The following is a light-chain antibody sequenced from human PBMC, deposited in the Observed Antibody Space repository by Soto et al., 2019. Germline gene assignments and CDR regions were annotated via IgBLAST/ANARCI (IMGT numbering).Light chain of an antibody. CDR1: SSDVGGYNY. CDR3: QSYDTSLSGSV. Sequence: QSALTQPRSVSGSPGQSVTISCTGTSSDVGGYNYVSWYQQLPGKAPKLMIYDVSKRPSGVPDRFSGSKSGNTASLTISGLQAEDEADYYCQSYDTSLSGSVFGGGTKLTVL. CDR2: DVS. J-gene: IGLJ3*02. V-gene: IGLV2-11*01.